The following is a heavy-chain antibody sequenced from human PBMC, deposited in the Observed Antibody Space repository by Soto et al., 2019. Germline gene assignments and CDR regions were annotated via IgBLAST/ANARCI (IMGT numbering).Heavy chain of an antibody. Sequence: PGGSLRLSCAASGFTFSSYSMNWVRQAPGKGLEWVSSISSSSSYIYYADSVKGRFTISRDNAKNSLYLQMNSLRAEDTAVYYCARDISVDTAGMDTFDIWGQGTMVTVS. D-gene: IGHD5-18*01. V-gene: IGHV3-21*01. J-gene: IGHJ3*02. CDR1: GFTFSSYS. CDR3: ARDISVDTAGMDTFDI. CDR2: ISSSSSYI.